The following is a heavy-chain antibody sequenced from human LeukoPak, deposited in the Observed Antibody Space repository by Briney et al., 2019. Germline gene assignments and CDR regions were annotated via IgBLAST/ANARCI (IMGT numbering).Heavy chain of an antibody. CDR1: GGSISSYY. CDR3: ASAPYYHDSSGYYPQYYFDY. V-gene: IGHV4-59*01. Sequence: SETLSLTCTVSGGSISSYYWSWIRQPPGKGLEWIGYIYYSGSTNYNPSLKSRVTISVDTSKNQFSLKLSSVTAADTAVYYCASAPYYHDSSGYYPQYYFDYWGQGTLVTVSS. J-gene: IGHJ4*02. CDR2: IYYSGST. D-gene: IGHD3-22*01.